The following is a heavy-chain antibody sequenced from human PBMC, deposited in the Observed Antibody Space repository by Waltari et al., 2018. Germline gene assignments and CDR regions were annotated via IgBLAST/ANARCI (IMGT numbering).Heavy chain of an antibody. J-gene: IGHJ4*02. CDR2: INPTNGVT. V-gene: IGHV1-2*02. CDR3: ARGLGGSSPFDY. D-gene: IGHD3-16*01. Sequence: QVHLVQSGAEVTKSGASVKVSCTASGYSFGGYYLYWVRQAPGQGLEWMGWINPTNGVTNYAQKFQGRVTMTRDTSINSVYMDLSRLRSDDTAVYFCARGLGGSSPFDYWGRGTLVTVSS. CDR1: GYSFGGYY.